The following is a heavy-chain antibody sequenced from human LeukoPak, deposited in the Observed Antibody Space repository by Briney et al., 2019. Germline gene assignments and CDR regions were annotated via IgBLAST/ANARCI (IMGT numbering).Heavy chain of an antibody. Sequence: SQTLSLTCTVSGGSLSSGGYYWSWIRQAPGKGLEWIGYIYHSGSTYYNPSLKSRVTISVDRSKNQFSLKLSSVTAADTAVYYCARDSYSSGWYVDYWGQGTLVTVSS. CDR2: IYHSGST. V-gene: IGHV4-30-2*01. CDR3: ARDSYSSGWYVDY. CDR1: GGSLSSGGYY. J-gene: IGHJ4*02. D-gene: IGHD6-19*01.